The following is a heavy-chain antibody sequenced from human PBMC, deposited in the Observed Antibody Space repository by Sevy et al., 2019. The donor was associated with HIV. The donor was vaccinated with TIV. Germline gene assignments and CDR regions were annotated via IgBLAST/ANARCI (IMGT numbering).Heavy chain of an antibody. Sequence: SETLSLTCAVYGGSFSGYYWSWIRQPPGKGLEWIGEINHSGSTNYKQSLKSRVTISVDTSKNQFSLKLSSVTAADTAVYYCARGGRDIVATIKTYGMDVWGQGTTVTVSS. V-gene: IGHV4-34*01. CDR1: GGSFSGYY. J-gene: IGHJ6*02. CDR3: ARGGRDIVATIKTYGMDV. D-gene: IGHD5-12*01. CDR2: INHSGST.